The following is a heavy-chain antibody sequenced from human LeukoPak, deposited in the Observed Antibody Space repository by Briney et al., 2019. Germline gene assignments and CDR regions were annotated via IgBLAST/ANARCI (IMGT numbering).Heavy chain of an antibody. D-gene: IGHD1-26*01. CDR1: GFTFSSYA. CDR2: VSGSGGST. CDR3: AKDLSGVGATTAFDI. Sequence: GGSLRLSCAASGFTFSSYAMSWVRQAPGKGLEWVSAVSGSGGSTYYADSVKGRFTISRDNSKNTLYLQMNSLRAEDTAVYYCAKDLSGVGATTAFDIWGQGTMVTVSS. V-gene: IGHV3-23*01. J-gene: IGHJ3*02.